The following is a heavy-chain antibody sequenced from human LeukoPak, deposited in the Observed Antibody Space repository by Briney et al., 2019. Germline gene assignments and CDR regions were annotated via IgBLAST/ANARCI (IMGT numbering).Heavy chain of an antibody. J-gene: IGHJ3*01. CDR2: ITGSGTGT. D-gene: IGHD4-17*01. CDR3: TRDPNGDYVGAFDA. CDR1: GLTFRNYA. Sequence: PGGSLRLSCAASGLTFRNYAVTWVRQAPGKGLDWISSITGSGTGTQYADSMKGRFAISRDNSKNTVYLQMNSLRAEDTALYYCTRDPNGDYVGAFDAWGPGTMVTVSS. V-gene: IGHV3-23*01.